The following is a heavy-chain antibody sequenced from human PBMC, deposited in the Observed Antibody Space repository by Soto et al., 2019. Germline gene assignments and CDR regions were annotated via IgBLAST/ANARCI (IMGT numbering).Heavy chain of an antibody. CDR2: ISGSGGST. CDR3: AKLFSYYDFWSGYPF. J-gene: IGHJ4*02. V-gene: IGHV3-23*01. D-gene: IGHD3-3*01. Sequence: GGSLRLSCAASGFTFSSYAMSWVRQAPGKGLEWVSAISGSGGSTYYADSVKGRFTISRDNSKNTLYLQMNSLRAEDTAVYYCAKLFSYYDFWSGYPFWGQGTLVTVSS. CDR1: GFTFSSYA.